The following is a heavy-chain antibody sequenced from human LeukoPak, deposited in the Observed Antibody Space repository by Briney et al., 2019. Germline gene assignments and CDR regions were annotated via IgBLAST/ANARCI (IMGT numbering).Heavy chain of an antibody. Sequence: SETLSLTCAVSGGSISSSNWWSWVRQPPGKGLEWIGEIYHSGSTNYNPSLKSRVTISVDKSKNQFSLKLSSVTAADTAVYYCARAGRIVVVTAILPGAFDIWGQGTMVTVSS. J-gene: IGHJ3*02. CDR2: IYHSGST. CDR1: GGSISSSNW. V-gene: IGHV4-4*02. D-gene: IGHD2-21*02. CDR3: ARAGRIVVVTAILPGAFDI.